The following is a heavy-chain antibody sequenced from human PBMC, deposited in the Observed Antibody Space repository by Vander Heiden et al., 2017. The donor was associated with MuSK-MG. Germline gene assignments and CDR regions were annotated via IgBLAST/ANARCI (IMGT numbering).Heavy chain of an antibody. V-gene: IGHV4-59*01. D-gene: IGHD3-3*01. Sequence: QVQLQESGPGLVKPSETLSLTCTVSGGSISSYYWSWIRQPPGKGLEWIGYIYYSGSTNYNPSLKRRVTISVDTSKNQFSLKLSSVTAADTAVYYCARTQRITIGGGARAYNFDYWGQGTLVTVSS. J-gene: IGHJ4*02. CDR2: IYYSGST. CDR3: ARTQRITIGGGARAYNFDY. CDR1: GGSISSYY.